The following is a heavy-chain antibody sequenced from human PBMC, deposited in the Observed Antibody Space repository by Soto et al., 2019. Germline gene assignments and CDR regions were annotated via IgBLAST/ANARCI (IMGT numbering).Heavy chain of an antibody. Sequence: QVQLQESGPGLVKPSQTLSLTCTVSGGSISSGDYYWSWIRQPPGKGLEWIGYIYYSGSTFDNPSLKNRVTISLDTSKIQFSLKLSSVTAADTAVYYCVREGVDNWFDPWGQGTLVTVSS. CDR1: GGSISSGDYY. D-gene: IGHD3-16*01. CDR3: VREGVDNWFDP. V-gene: IGHV4-30-4*01. CDR2: IYYSGST. J-gene: IGHJ5*02.